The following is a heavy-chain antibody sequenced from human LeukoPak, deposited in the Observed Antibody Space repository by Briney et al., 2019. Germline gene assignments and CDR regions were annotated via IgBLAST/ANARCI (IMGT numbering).Heavy chain of an antibody. J-gene: IGHJ4*02. CDR2: ISFDASNK. CDR1: GFTFSSYG. V-gene: IGHV3-30*03. D-gene: IGHD5-18*01. CDR3: ARDLSGIAGYTYGRGIDY. Sequence: GGSLRLSCAASGFTFSSYGMHWVRQAPGKGLEWVAVISFDASNKYYADSVKGRFTISRDNAKTSLYLQMNSLRAEDTAVYYCARDLSGIAGYTYGRGIDYWGQGTLVTVSS.